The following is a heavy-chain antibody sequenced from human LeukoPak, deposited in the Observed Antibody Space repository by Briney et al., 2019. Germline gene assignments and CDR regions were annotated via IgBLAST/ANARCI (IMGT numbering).Heavy chain of an antibody. D-gene: IGHD6-25*01. CDR3: ARKRHPQEGAVDY. J-gene: IGHJ4*02. CDR2: IYYSGST. V-gene: IGHV4-59*01. Sequence: SETLSLTCTVSGGSISSYYWSWIRQPPGKGLEWIGYIYYSGSTNYNPSLKNRVTISVDTSKNQFSLKLSSVTAADTAVYYCARKRHPQEGAVDYWGQGTLVTVSS. CDR1: GGSISSYY.